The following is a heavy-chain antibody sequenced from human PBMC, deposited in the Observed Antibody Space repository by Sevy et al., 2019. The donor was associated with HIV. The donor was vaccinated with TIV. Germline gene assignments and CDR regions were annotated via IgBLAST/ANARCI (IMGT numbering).Heavy chain of an antibody. J-gene: IGHJ3*02. CDR3: ARGDYPKVLRFLEWMRGGHFAFDI. Sequence: GGSLRLSCAASGFTFSSYAMHWVRQAPGKGLEWVAVISYDGSNKYYADSVKGRFTISRDNSKNTLYLQMNSLRAEDTAVYYCARGDYPKVLRFLEWMRGGHFAFDIWGQGTMVTVSS. V-gene: IGHV3-30*04. CDR1: GFTFSSYA. D-gene: IGHD3-3*01. CDR2: ISYDGSNK.